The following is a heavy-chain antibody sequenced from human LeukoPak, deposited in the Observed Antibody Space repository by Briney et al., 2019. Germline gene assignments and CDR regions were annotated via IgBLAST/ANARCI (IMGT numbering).Heavy chain of an antibody. CDR2: ISGSGGST. J-gene: IGHJ4*02. V-gene: IGHV3-23*01. CDR1: GFTVSDNY. CDR3: ARDGYSSGWSFDY. Sequence: GGSLRLSCAASGFTVSDNYMSWVRQAPGKGLEWVSGISGSGGSTYYADSVKGRFTISRDNSKNTLYLQMNSLRAEDTAVYYCARDGYSSGWSFDYWGQGTLVTVSS. D-gene: IGHD6-19*01.